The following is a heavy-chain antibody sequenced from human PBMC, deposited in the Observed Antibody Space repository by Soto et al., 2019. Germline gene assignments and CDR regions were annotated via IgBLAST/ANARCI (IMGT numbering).Heavy chain of an antibody. Sequence: SETLSLTCAVYGGSFSGYYWSWIRQPPGKGLEWIGEINHSGSTNYNPSLKSRVTISVDTSKNQFSLKLSSVTAADTAVYYCARKVRVGYSYGKYYFDYWGQGTLVTVSS. V-gene: IGHV4-34*01. D-gene: IGHD5-18*01. J-gene: IGHJ4*02. CDR1: GGSFSGYY. CDR3: ARKVRVGYSYGKYYFDY. CDR2: INHSGST.